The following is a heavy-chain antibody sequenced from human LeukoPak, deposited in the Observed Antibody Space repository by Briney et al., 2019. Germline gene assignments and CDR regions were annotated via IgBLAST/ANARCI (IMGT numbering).Heavy chain of an antibody. V-gene: IGHV4-38-2*02. Sequence: SETLSLTCTVSGYSISSGYYWGWIRQPPGKGLEWIGSIYYSGSTYYNPSLKSRVTISVDTSKNQFSLKLSSVTAADTAVYYCASTLGSGYYQWDYWGQGTLVTVSS. CDR2: IYYSGST. D-gene: IGHD3-22*01. CDR3: ASTLGSGYYQWDY. CDR1: GYSISSGYY. J-gene: IGHJ4*02.